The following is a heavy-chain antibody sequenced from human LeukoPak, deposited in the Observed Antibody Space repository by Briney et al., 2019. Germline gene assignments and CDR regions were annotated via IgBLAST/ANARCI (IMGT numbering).Heavy chain of an antibody. CDR1: GFTFSSYW. J-gene: IGHJ4*02. Sequence: GGSLRLSCAASGFTFSSYWMSWVRQAPGKGLEWVANIKEDGSEKYYVDSVEGRLTISRDNAKNSLDLQMSSLRDEDTAVYYCARGPRGYCSSTSCAFDYWGQGTLVTVSS. D-gene: IGHD2-2*01. CDR2: IKEDGSEK. CDR3: ARGPRGYCSSTSCAFDY. V-gene: IGHV3-7*01.